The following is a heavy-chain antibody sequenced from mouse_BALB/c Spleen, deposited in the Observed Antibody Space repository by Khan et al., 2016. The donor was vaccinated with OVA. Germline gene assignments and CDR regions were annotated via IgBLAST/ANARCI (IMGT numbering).Heavy chain of an antibody. CDR2: ISYSDRT. CDR1: GYSITSNYA. D-gene: IGHD1-1*01. Sequence: EVELVESGPGLVKPSQSLSLTCTVTGYSITSNYAWNWIRQFPGNKLEWMGYISYSDRTSYNPSLKSRISITRDTSKNQFFLQLKSVTTEDTATYYCARGNYYGYAMDYWGQGTSVTVSS. CDR3: ARGNYYGYAMDY. J-gene: IGHJ4*01. V-gene: IGHV3-2*02.